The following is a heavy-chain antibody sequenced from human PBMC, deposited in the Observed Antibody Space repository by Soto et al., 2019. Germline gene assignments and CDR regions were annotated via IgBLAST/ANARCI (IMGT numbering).Heavy chain of an antibody. CDR3: ARDIALQHYYYYGMDV. CDR2: TCRDGSAV. Sequence: EVQLVESGGGLNQPGGSLRLSCAASGFTFSTYCMHWVRQAPGTGLVWVSRTCRDGSAVYYADSVKGRFTISRDDAKNTLYLQMNSLRAEDTAVYYCARDIALQHYYYYGMDVWGQGTTVTVSS. J-gene: IGHJ6*02. D-gene: IGHD6-13*01. CDR1: GFTFSTYC. V-gene: IGHV3-74*01.